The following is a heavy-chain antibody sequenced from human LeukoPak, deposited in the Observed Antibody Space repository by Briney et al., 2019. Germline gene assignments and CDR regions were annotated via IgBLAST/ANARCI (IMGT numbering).Heavy chain of an antibody. V-gene: IGHV4-4*07. CDR2: IYTSGST. D-gene: IGHD2/OR15-2a*01. J-gene: IGHJ6*02. Sequence: SETLSLTCTVSGGSISSYYWSWIRRPAGKGLEWIGRIYTSGSTNYNPSLKSRVTMSVDTSKNQFSLKLSSVTAADTAVYYCARDHTSNYYYGMDVWGQGTTVTVSS. CDR1: GGSISSYY. CDR3: ARDHTSNYYYGMDV.